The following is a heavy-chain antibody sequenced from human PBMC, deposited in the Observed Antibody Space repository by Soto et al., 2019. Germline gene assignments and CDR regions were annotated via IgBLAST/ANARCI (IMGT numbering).Heavy chain of an antibody. CDR3: AKDTYYHDSSGYYVFDY. V-gene: IGHV3-30*18. CDR2: ISYDGSNK. J-gene: IGHJ4*02. D-gene: IGHD3-22*01. CDR1: GLTFTDYG. Sequence: RSQRLSCAGSGLTFTDYGVHWFSKDQGKGLEWVAVISYDGSNKNYADSVKGRFTISRDNSKNTLYLQMNSLRAEDTAVYYCAKDTYYHDSSGYYVFDYWGQGTLVTVSS.